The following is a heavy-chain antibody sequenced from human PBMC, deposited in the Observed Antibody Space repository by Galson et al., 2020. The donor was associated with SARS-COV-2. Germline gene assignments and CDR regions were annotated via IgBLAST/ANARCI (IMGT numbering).Heavy chain of an antibody. CDR2: IYHSGAT. CDR1: GYSISSGYF. CDR3: AAHSVMVVAPTPRWADY. V-gene: IGHV4-38-2*01. J-gene: IGHJ4*02. Sequence: SQTLSLTCLVSGYSISSGYFWGWIRQPPGEGLEWMGSIYHSGATFYNPSLRSRLSMSVDTSNNQFSLNLISVTAADTAIYYCAAHSVMVVAPTPRWADYWGQGALVTVSS. D-gene: IGHD2-15*01.